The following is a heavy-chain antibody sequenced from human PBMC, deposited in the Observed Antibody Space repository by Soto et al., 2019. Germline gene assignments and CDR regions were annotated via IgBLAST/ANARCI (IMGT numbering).Heavy chain of an antibody. D-gene: IGHD2-15*01. J-gene: IGHJ4*02. V-gene: IGHV3-74*01. CDR1: GFTFSSSL. CDR3: GSGYCSGATCFY. Sequence: EVQLVESGGGLVQPGGSLRLSCAASGFTFSSSLMHWVRQAPGKGLVWVSHISTDGSTTSYANSVRGRFTISRDNAENTLYLQMNRLRAEDTAVYYCGSGYCSGATCFYWGQGTLVTVSS. CDR2: ISTDGSTT.